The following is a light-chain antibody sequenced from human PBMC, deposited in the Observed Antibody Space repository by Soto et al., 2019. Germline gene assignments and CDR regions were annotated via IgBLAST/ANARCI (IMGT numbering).Light chain of an antibody. Sequence: EIELTQSPCTLSLSPGERATLSCRASQSITSTYLAWYQQKPGQAPRLLIYGPSSKAIGIPHSFSGSGSGTDFTLTITRLEPEDFAVYYCQHYCSSPFTFGGGTRVEIK. CDR3: QHYCSSPFT. CDR2: GPS. J-gene: IGKJ4*01. CDR1: QSITSTY. V-gene: IGKV3-20*01.